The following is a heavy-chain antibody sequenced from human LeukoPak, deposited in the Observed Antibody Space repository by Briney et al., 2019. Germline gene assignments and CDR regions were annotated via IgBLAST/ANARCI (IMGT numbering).Heavy chain of an antibody. CDR1: GGTFINYG. Sequence: ASVKVSCKAAGGTFINYGVSWVRQAPGQGLEWMGGIIPIFGTTKNAQKFLGRVTITADESTSTAYMELSSLRSEDTAVYYCARGGYNSRYFDYWGLGTLVTVSS. V-gene: IGHV1-69*13. CDR3: ARGGYNSRYFDY. CDR2: IIPIFGTT. J-gene: IGHJ4*02. D-gene: IGHD5-24*01.